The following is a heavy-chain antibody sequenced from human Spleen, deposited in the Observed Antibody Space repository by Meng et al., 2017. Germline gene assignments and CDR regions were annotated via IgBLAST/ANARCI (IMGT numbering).Heavy chain of an antibody. CDR1: GFTFSKAW. V-gene: IGHV3-21*01. J-gene: IGHJ4*02. Sequence: GGSLRLSCAASGFTFSKAWMTWVRQAPGKGLEWVSSISSSSSYIYYADSVKGRFTISRDNAKNSLYLQMNSLRAEDTAVYYCASMIVVAGRLDYCGQGTLVTVSS. CDR3: ASMIVVAGRLDY. D-gene: IGHD3-22*01. CDR2: ISSSSSYI.